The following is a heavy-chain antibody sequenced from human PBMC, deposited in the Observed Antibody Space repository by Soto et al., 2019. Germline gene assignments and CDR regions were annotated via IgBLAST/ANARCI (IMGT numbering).Heavy chain of an antibody. CDR1: GGSISSYY. D-gene: IGHD6-19*01. CDR3: ARGGLLPDY. V-gene: IGHV4-59*12. J-gene: IGHJ4*02. Sequence: SETLSLTCTVSGGSISSYYWSWIRQPPGKGLEWIGYIYYSGSTNYNPSLKSRVTISVDTSKNQFSLRLSSVTAADAAVYYCARGGLLPDYWGQGTLVTVSS. CDR2: IYYSGST.